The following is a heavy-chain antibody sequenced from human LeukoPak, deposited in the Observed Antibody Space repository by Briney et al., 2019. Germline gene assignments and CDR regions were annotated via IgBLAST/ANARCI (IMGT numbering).Heavy chain of an antibody. CDR1: GGTFSSYA. Sequence: PGASVTVSCKASGGTFSSYAISWVRQAPGQGLEWMGGIIPIFGTANYAQKFQGRVTITADESTSTAYMELRSLRSDDTAVYYCARDPGGGGSFDPWGQGTLVTVSS. CDR2: IIPIFGTA. V-gene: IGHV1-69*13. J-gene: IGHJ5*02. CDR3: ARDPGGGGSFDP. D-gene: IGHD2-15*01.